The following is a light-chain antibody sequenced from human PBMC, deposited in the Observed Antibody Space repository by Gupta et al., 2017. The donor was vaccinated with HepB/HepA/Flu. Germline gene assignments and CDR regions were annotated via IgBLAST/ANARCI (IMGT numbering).Light chain of an antibody. V-gene: IGLV2-14*01. CDR1: SSDVGGYNF. J-gene: IGLJ2*01. Sequence: QSALTQPTSVSGSAGLLITISCTGTSSDVGGYNFVSWYQQHPGKAPKLMIYDVSERPSGVSNRFSTSKSGNTTSLTISGLLAYDETDYYCCSYSGISILVVFGGGTKLTVL. CDR3: CSYSGISILVV. CDR2: DVS.